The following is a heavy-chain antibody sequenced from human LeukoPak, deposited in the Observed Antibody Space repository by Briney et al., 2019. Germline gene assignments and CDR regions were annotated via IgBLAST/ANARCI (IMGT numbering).Heavy chain of an antibody. CDR3: ARQKILDDNYDSSGYYVDQ. Sequence: SETLSLTCTVSNGSIITSSYYWGWIRQPPGKGLEWIGSIYYRGRTYYSPSLKSRVTISADTSNNQFSLNLSSVTASDTAVYYCARQKILDDNYDSSGYYVDQWGQGSLVTVSS. CDR2: IYYRGRT. V-gene: IGHV4-39*01. D-gene: IGHD3-22*01. J-gene: IGHJ4*02. CDR1: NGSIITSSYY.